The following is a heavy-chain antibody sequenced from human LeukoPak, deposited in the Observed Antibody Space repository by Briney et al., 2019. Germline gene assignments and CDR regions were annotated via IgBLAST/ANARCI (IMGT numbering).Heavy chain of an antibody. V-gene: IGHV3-43D*03. CDR3: AKEGPDYDSSGYYLDY. J-gene: IGHJ4*02. CDR1: GFTFDDYA. Sequence: GGSLRLSCAASGFTFDDYAMHWVRQAPGKGLEWVSLIRWDGGGTYYADSVKGRFTISRDNSKNSLYLQMNSLRTGDTALYYCAKEGPDYDSSGYYLDYWGQGTLVAVSS. CDR2: IRWDGGGT. D-gene: IGHD3-22*01.